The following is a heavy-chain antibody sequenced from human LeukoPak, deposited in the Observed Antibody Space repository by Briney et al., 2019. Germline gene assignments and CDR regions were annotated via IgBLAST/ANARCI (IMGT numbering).Heavy chain of an antibody. D-gene: IGHD6-13*01. CDR3: ARGGSSWYYFDY. J-gene: IGHJ4*02. CDR2: IYYSGST. V-gene: IGHV4-59*01. CDR1: GGSISSFY. Sequence: KPSETLSLTCTVSGGSISSFYWSWIRQPPGKGLEWIGYIYYSGSTNYNPSLKSRVTISVDTSKNQFSLKLSSVTAADTAVYYCARGGSSWYYFDYWGQGTLVTVSS.